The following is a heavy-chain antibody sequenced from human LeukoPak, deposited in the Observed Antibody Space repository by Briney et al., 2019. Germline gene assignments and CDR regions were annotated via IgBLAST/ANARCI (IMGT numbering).Heavy chain of an antibody. D-gene: IGHD3-22*01. J-gene: IGHJ4*02. CDR1: GFTFSSYG. CDR2: TWYDGSNK. CDR3: ASGTYYYDSSGYLDY. Sequence: PGSSLRLSCAASGFTFSSYGMHWVRQAPGKGLEWVAVTWYDGSNKYDADSVKGRFTISRDNSKNTLYLQMNSLRAEDTAVYYCASGTYYYDSSGYLDYWGQGTLVTVSS. V-gene: IGHV3-33*01.